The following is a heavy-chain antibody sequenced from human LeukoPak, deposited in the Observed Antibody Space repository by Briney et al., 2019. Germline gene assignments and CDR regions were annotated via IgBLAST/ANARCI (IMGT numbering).Heavy chain of an antibody. Sequence: GASVKVSCKAPGYTFTSYAMNWVRQAPGQGLEWMGWINTNTGNPTYAQGFTGRFVFSLDTSVSTAYLQISSLKAEDTAVYYCARGLTYYDFWSGYYPCDYWGQGTLVTVSS. D-gene: IGHD3-3*01. CDR1: GYTFTSYA. J-gene: IGHJ4*02. CDR2: INTNTGNP. CDR3: ARGLTYYDFWSGYYPCDY. V-gene: IGHV7-4-1*02.